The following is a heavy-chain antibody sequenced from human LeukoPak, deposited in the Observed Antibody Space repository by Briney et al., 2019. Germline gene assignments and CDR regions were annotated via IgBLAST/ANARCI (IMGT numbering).Heavy chain of an antibody. Sequence: TGGSLRLSCAASGFTFSGSAMHWVRQASGKGLEWVGRIRSKANSYATAYAASVKGRFTISRDDSKNTAYVQMNSLKTEDTAVYYCTSGYSSGWYESGTYYFDYWGQGTLVTVSS. J-gene: IGHJ4*02. CDR3: TSGYSSGWYESGTYYFDY. CDR1: GFTFSGSA. CDR2: IRSKANSYAT. V-gene: IGHV3-73*01. D-gene: IGHD6-19*01.